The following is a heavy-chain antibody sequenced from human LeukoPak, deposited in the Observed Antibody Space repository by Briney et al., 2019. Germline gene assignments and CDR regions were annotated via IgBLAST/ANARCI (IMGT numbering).Heavy chain of an antibody. D-gene: IGHD3-10*01. CDR3: AANSADYNTLGSSYKV. CDR1: GGSLSDYY. V-gene: IGHV4-34*01. J-gene: IGHJ4*02. Sequence: SETLSLTCAVYGGSLSDYYWSWIRQSPGKGLEWIGEISHRGRTYYNLSLKSRVTISVDTSKNHFSLKLSSVTAADTAVYYCAANSADYNTLGSSYKVWGQGTLVTVSS. CDR2: ISHRGRT.